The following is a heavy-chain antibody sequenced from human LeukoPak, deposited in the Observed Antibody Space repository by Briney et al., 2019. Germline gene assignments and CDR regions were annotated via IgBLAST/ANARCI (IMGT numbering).Heavy chain of an antibody. V-gene: IGHV4-61*01. Sequence: SGTLSLTCTVSGGSVSSGSYYWSWIRQPPGRGLEWIVYIYYSGSTNYNPSLKSRVTISVDTSKNQFSLKLSSVTAADTAVYYCARGISSGWSRAVGYWGQGTLVTVSS. J-gene: IGHJ4*02. D-gene: IGHD6-19*01. CDR3: ARGISSGWSRAVGY. CDR1: GGSVSSGSYY. CDR2: IYYSGST.